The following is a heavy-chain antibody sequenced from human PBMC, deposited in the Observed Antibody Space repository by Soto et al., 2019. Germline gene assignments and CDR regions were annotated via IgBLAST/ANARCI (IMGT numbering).Heavy chain of an antibody. CDR3: ARELGLSVSKNWFDP. Sequence: GGSLRLSCAASGFTFSSYGMHWVRQAPGKGLEWVAVIWYDGSNKYYADSVKGRFTISRDNSKNTLYLQMNSLRAEDTAVYYCARELGLSVSKNWFDPWGQGTLVTVSS. J-gene: IGHJ5*02. CDR1: GFTFSSYG. D-gene: IGHD4-17*01. V-gene: IGHV3-33*01. CDR2: IWYDGSNK.